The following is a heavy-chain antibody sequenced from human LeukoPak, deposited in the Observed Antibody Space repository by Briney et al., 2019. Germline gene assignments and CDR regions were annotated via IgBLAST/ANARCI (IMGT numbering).Heavy chain of an antibody. CDR3: ATSGYSSSWPHTPEDY. Sequence: GGSLRLSCAASGFTFSDYAMHWVRQAPGKGLEWVAVIWCDGRNKDYADSAKGRFTISRDNSQNPLYLQMNRLRAEDTAVYYCATSGYSSSWPHTPEDYWGQGTLVTVSS. CDR2: IWCDGRNK. CDR1: GFTFSDYA. J-gene: IGHJ4*02. V-gene: IGHV3-33*08. D-gene: IGHD6-13*01.